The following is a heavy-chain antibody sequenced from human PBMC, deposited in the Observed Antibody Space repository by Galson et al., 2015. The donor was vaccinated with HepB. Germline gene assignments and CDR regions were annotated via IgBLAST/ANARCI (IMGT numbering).Heavy chain of an antibody. J-gene: IGHJ4*02. CDR3: ARGIRLGELSLETGIDY. CDR2: IGTAGDP. V-gene: IGHV3-13*05. D-gene: IGHD3-16*02. CDR1: GFTFSSYD. Sequence: SLRLSCAASGFTFSSYDMHWVRQATGKGLEWVSAIGTAGDPYYPGSVKGRFTISRENAKNSLYLQMNGLRAGDTAVYYCARGIRLGELSLETGIDYWGQGTLVTVSS.